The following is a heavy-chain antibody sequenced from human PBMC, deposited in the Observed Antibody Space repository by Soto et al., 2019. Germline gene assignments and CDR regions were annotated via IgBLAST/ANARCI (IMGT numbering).Heavy chain of an antibody. CDR1: GFTFSSYA. D-gene: IGHD3-16*02. CDR3: AKSVSLYWYFDL. CDR2: FSGSGGST. V-gene: IGHV3-23*01. J-gene: IGHJ2*01. Sequence: GGSLRLSCAASGFTFSSYAMSWVRQAPGKGLEWVSIFSGSGGSTYYADSVKGRFTISRDNSKNTLYLQMNSLRAEDTAIYYCAKSVSLYWYFDLWGRGTLVTVSS.